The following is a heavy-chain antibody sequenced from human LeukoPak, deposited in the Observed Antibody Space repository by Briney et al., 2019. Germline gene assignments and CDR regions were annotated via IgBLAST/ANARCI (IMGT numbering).Heavy chain of an antibody. CDR3: ARLGLPRSWFDP. V-gene: IGHV4-34*01. CDR1: GGSFSGYY. Sequence: PSETLSLTCAVYGGSFSGYYWSWIRQPPGKGLEWIGEINHSGSTNYNPSLKSRVTISVDTSKNQFSLKLSSVTAADTAVYYCARLGLPRSWFDPWGQGTLVTVSS. J-gene: IGHJ5*02. D-gene: IGHD5-18*01. CDR2: INHSGST.